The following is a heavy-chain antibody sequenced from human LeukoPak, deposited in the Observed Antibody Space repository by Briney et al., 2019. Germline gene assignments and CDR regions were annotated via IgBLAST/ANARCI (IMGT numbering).Heavy chain of an antibody. Sequence: GGSLRLSCAASGFTFSSYSMNWVRQAPGKGLEWVSYITFSSSIIYYADSVKGRFTISRDNAKNSLYLQMNSLRAEDTAVYYCARDLGGSYSRDAFDIWGQGTMVTVSS. J-gene: IGHJ3*02. CDR2: ITFSSSII. D-gene: IGHD1-26*01. CDR3: ARDLGGSYSRDAFDI. CDR1: GFTFSSYS. V-gene: IGHV3-48*01.